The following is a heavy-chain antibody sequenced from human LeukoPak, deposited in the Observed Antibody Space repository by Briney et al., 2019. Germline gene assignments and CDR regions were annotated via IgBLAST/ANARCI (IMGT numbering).Heavy chain of an antibody. CDR3: ARAPLLRVEGYYFDY. CDR1: GGSISSYY. J-gene: IGHJ4*02. D-gene: IGHD2-15*01. Sequence: SETLSLTCTVSGGSISSYYWSWIRQPPGKGLEWIGYIYYSGSTNYNPSLKSRVTISVDTSKNQFSLKLSSVTAADTAVYYCARAPLLRVEGYYFDYWGQGTLVTVSS. CDR2: IYYSGST. V-gene: IGHV4-59*01.